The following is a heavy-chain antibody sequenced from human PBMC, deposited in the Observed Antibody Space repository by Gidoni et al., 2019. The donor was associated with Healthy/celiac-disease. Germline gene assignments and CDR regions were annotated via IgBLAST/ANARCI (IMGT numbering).Heavy chain of an antibody. CDR2: INPNSGGT. J-gene: IGHJ6*02. D-gene: IGHD4-17*01. CDR3: ARDGHLTTVTYYYYYYGMDV. V-gene: IGHV1-2*04. CDR1: GYTFTGYY. Sequence: QVQLVQSGAEVKKPGASVKVSCKASGYTFTGYYMHWVRQAPGQGLEWMGWINPNSGGTNYAQKFQGWVTMTRDTSISTAYMELSRLRSDDTAVYYCARDGHLTTVTYYYYYYGMDVWGQGTTVTVSS.